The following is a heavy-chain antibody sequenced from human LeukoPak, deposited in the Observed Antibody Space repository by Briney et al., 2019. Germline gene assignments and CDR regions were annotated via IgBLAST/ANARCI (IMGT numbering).Heavy chain of an antibody. J-gene: IGHJ5*02. CDR1: GFTFSSYG. CDR3: ARELIAVAGTGWFDP. D-gene: IGHD6-19*01. Sequence: GGSLTLSCVASGFTFSSYGMHWVGQAPGKGLEWVAVIWYDGSNKYYADSVKGRFTISRDNSKNTLYLQMNSLRAEDTAVYYCARELIAVAGTGWFDPWGQGTLVTVS. CDR2: IWYDGSNK. V-gene: IGHV3-33*01.